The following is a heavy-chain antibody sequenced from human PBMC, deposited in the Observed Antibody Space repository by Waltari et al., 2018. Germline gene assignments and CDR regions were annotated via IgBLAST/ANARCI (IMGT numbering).Heavy chain of an antibody. J-gene: IGHJ4*02. CDR1: GFNFDDFA. V-gene: IGHV3-9*01. CDR3: AKGSKSTLSHDSLFDF. CDR2: INWSGDDI. D-gene: IGHD2-15*01. Sequence: VHLVESGGGLVQPGRSLRLSCAAYGFNFDDFAMHWVRQVPGKCLEWVSGINWSGDDIGYADSVKGRFTISRDNARTSLYLQVNSLRPEDTAFYHCAKGSKSTLSHDSLFDFWGQGTLVTVSS.